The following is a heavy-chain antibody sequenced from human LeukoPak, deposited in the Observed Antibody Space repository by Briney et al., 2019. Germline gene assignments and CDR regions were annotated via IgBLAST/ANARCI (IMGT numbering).Heavy chain of an antibody. CDR3: ASLLGYCSGGSCSPYYFDY. CDR2: INPNSGGT. J-gene: IGHJ4*02. Sequence: ASVKVSYKASGYTFTGYYMHWVRQAPGQGLEWMGWINPNSGGTNYAQKFQGRVTMTRDTSISTAYMELSRLRSDDTAVYYCASLLGYCSGGSCSPYYFDYWGQGTLVTVSS. D-gene: IGHD2-15*01. CDR1: GYTFTGYY. V-gene: IGHV1-2*02.